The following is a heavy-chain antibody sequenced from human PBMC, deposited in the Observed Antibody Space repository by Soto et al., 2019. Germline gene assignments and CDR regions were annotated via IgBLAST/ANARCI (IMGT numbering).Heavy chain of an antibody. Sequence: QVQLVQSGAEVRKPGSSVKVSCTASGGTFTKYSVHWLRQAPGQGLEWLGGIVPLFGTTNYAQRFRGRVKMTADESTNTAYMDLSSLRSEDTAIYYCARSQKYSRGWYNCFDPWGQGTLVTVSS. V-gene: IGHV1-69*01. D-gene: IGHD6-19*01. CDR2: IVPLFGTT. CDR1: GGTFTKYS. J-gene: IGHJ5*02. CDR3: ARSQKYSRGWYNCFDP.